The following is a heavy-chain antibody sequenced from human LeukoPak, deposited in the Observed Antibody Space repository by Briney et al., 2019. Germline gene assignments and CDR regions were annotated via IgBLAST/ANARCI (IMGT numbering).Heavy chain of an antibody. CDR1: GFTFISYG. CDR3: ARGGTSYDFWSGYYVY. CDR2: IWYDGSNK. J-gene: IGHJ4*02. V-gene: IGHV3-33*01. D-gene: IGHD3-3*01. Sequence: GGSLRLSCAASGFTFISYGMHWVRQAPGKGLEWVAVIWYDGSNKYYADSVKGRVTISRDNSKNTLYLQMNSLRAEDTAVYYCARGGTSYDFWSGYYVYWGQGTLVTVSS.